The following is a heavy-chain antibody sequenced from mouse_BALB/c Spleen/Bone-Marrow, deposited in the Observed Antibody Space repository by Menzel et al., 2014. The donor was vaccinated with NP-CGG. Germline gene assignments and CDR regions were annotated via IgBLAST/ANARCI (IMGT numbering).Heavy chain of an antibody. J-gene: IGHJ3*01. CDR3: ARQDYDWFAY. Sequence: EVKLVESGGDLVKPGGSLKLSCAASGFTLSSYGMSWVRQTPDKRLEWVATISSGGSYTYYPDSVKGRFTISRDNAKNTLYLQMSSLKSEDTAMYYCARQDYDWFAYWGQGTLVTVSA. CDR1: GFTLSSYG. V-gene: IGHV5-6*01. D-gene: IGHD2-4*01. CDR2: ISSGGSYT.